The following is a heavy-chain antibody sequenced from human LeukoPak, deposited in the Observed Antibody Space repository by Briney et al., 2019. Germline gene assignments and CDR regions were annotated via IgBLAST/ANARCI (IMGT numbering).Heavy chain of an antibody. CDR3: ARDPPGRPYSSSSYG. CDR1: GFTFDDYG. CDR2: INWNGGST. J-gene: IGHJ4*02. Sequence: GGSLRLSCAASGFTFDDYGMSWVRQAPGKGLEWVSGINWNGGSTGYADSVKGRFTISRDNAKNSLYLQMNSLRAEDTALYYCARDPPGRPYSSSSYGWGQGTLVTVSS. V-gene: IGHV3-20*04. D-gene: IGHD6-6*01.